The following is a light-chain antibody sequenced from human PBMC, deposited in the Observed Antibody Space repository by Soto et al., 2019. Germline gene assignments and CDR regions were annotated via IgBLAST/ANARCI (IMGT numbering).Light chain of an antibody. J-gene: IGLJ1*01. V-gene: IGLV4-69*01. Sequence: QPVLTQSPSASASLGASVKLTCTLSSGRSSYAIAWHQQQPEKGPRYLMKLNSDGSHNKGDGIPDRFSGSSSGAERYLTISSLQCEDESDYYCQTWVTGIYVFGTGTKVTVL. CDR2: LNSDGSH. CDR1: SGRSSYA. CDR3: QTWVTGIYV.